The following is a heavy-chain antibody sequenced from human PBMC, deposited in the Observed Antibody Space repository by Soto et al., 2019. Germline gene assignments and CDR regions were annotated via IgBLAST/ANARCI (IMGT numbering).Heavy chain of an antibody. D-gene: IGHD5-18*01. Sequence: SETLSLTCTVSGGSISSYYWSWIRQPPGKGLEWIGSIFYSGSTYYNPSLKSRVTISVDTSKNQFSLKLSSVTAADTAMYYCACIFSGGYSYDFYYYGMDVWGQGTTVTVSS. CDR1: GGSISSYY. V-gene: IGHV4-59*05. CDR2: IFYSGST. CDR3: ACIFSGGYSYDFYYYGMDV. J-gene: IGHJ6*02.